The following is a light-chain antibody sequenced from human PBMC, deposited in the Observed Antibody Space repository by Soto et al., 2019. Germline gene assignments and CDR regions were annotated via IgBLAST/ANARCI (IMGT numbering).Light chain of an antibody. Sequence: QSVLTQPASVSGSPGQEITISCTGTSSDVGGYNYVSWYQQHPGKAPILMIYDVSNRPLGVSNRFSRSKSVSTASLSISGHQAENEADYYCSSYTSSSTLRNFGGGTKVTVL. CDR1: SSDVGGYNY. CDR3: SSYTSSSTLRN. J-gene: IGLJ2*01. V-gene: IGLV2-14*01. CDR2: DVS.